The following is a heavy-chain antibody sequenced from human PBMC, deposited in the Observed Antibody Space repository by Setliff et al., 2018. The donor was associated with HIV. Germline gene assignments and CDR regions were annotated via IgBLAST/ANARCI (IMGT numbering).Heavy chain of an antibody. Sequence: GGSLRLSCAASRFDFNNYWMCWVRQAPGKGLEWVANIGQDGSEKNYVDSVKGRFTISRDNAKNSMDLQMNSLSAEDTAVYYCAKDRYYDSSGSPFDYWGQGTLVTVSS. CDR3: AKDRYYDSSGSPFDY. J-gene: IGHJ4*02. D-gene: IGHD3-22*01. CDR1: RFDFNNYW. CDR2: IGQDGSEK. V-gene: IGHV3-7*01.